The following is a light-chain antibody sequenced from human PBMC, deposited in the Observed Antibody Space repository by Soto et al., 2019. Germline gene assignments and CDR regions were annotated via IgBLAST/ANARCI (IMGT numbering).Light chain of an antibody. CDR3: QQYDDLPTT. V-gene: IGKV1-33*01. J-gene: IGKJ5*01. Sequence: DIQMTQSPSSLSASVGDRVTITCQASQDIDKFLNWYQQKPGKPPKLLIDDASNLATAVPSRFSGRGSGTDFTFTISSLQPEDVATYYCQQYDDLPTTFGQGTRLQIK. CDR1: QDIDKF. CDR2: DAS.